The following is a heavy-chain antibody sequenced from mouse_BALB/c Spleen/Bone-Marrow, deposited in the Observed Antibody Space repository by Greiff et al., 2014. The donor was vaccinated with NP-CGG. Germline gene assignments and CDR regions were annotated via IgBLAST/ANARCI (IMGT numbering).Heavy chain of an antibody. V-gene: IGHV1-15*01. J-gene: IGHJ2*01. CDR1: GYTFIDYE. CDR2: IHPGSGGT. D-gene: IGHD3-2*01. CDR3: ARLRQLGLRTIDY. Sequence: VQLQQSGAELVRPGASVKLSCKALGYTFIDYEIHWVKQTPVHGLEWIGAIHPGSGGTDYNQKFKGKATLTADKYSSTVYMELSSLTSEDSVVYYCARLRQLGLRTIDYWGQGTTLTVSS.